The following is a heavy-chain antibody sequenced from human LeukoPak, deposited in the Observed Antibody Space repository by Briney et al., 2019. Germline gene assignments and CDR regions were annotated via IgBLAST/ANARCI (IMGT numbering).Heavy chain of an antibody. Sequence: PGGSLRLSCAASGFTFSNYWMNWVRQAPGKGLVWVSRIKGDGSTATYADSVKGRFSISRDNAKNTLYLQMSSLRAEDTAVYYCAKSDWFDPWGQGTLVTVSS. V-gene: IGHV3-74*01. CDR2: IKGDGSTA. J-gene: IGHJ5*02. CDR1: GFTFSNYW. CDR3: AKSDWFDP.